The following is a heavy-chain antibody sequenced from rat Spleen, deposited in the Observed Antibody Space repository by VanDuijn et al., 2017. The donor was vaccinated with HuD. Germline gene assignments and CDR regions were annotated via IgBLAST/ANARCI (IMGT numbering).Heavy chain of an antibody. D-gene: IGHD1-10*01. CDR1: GFTFSDYY. V-gene: IGHV5-7*01. J-gene: IGHJ2*01. CDR3: ARPPYNNYFDY. CDR2: ISYDGSST. Sequence: EVQLVESDGGLVQPGRSLKLSCAASGFTFSDYYMAWVRQAPTKGLEWVATISYDGSSTYYRDSVKGRFTISRHNAKSTLYLQMDSLRSEDTATYYCARPPYNNYFDYWGQGVMVTVSS.